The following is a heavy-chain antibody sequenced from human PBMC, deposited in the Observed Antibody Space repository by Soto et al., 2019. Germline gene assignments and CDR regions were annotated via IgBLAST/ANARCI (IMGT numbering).Heavy chain of an antibody. J-gene: IGHJ5*02. CDR2: INPNSGGT. CDR1: GYTFTGYY. D-gene: IGHD6-6*01. Sequence: ASVKVSCKASGYTFTGYYMHWVRQAPGQGLEWMGWINPNSGGTNYAQKFQGRVTMTRDTSISTAYMELSRLRSDDTAVYYCARVEYSSPGTFDPWGQGTLVTVYS. CDR3: ARVEYSSPGTFDP. V-gene: IGHV1-2*02.